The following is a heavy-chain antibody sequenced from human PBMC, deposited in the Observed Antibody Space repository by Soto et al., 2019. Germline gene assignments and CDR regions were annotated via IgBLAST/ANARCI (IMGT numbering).Heavy chain of an antibody. CDR2: VIPNLGVT. D-gene: IGHD2-15*01. CDR1: GGTLSIYT. V-gene: IGHV1-69*04. J-gene: IGHJ4*02. CDR3: ARDKGYCSDTSCTDFDY. Sequence: ASVKVPCKASGGTLSIYTFSWVRQSPGQGLEWMGRVIPNLGVTNYAKKFQGRFTIVVDTSTSTAYMELNSLRYEDTAVYYCARDKGYCSDTSCTDFDYWGQGTLVTVSS.